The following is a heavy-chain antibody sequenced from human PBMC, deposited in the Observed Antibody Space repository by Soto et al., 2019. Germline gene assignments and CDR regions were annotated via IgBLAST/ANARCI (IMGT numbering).Heavy chain of an antibody. V-gene: IGHV1-3*01. J-gene: IGHJ4*02. CDR3: ARVPFETSGYADY. Sequence: QVHLVQSGAEVKKPGASVKVSCKASGYIFSTYTMHWVRQAPGQRLEWMGWINAASGNTKYSQNFQGRVTISRDTSASTAYLELSSLRSEDTAVYYCARVPFETSGYADYWGQGTLVTVSS. CDR2: INAASGNT. D-gene: IGHD3-22*01. CDR1: GYIFSTYT.